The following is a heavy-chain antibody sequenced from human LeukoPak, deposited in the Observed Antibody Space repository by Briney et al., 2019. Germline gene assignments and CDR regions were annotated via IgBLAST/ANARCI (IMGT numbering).Heavy chain of an antibody. Sequence: PGGSLRLSCAASGFTFSSYIMNWVRQAPGKGLEWVSSISSDSSYIYYADSVKGRFTIPRDNAKNSLYLQMNSLRAEDTAVYYCARGSVGGGNYFDYWGQGTLVTVSS. V-gene: IGHV3-21*01. J-gene: IGHJ4*02. CDR2: ISSDSSYI. CDR3: ARGSVGGGNYFDY. CDR1: GFTFSSYI. D-gene: IGHD3-16*01.